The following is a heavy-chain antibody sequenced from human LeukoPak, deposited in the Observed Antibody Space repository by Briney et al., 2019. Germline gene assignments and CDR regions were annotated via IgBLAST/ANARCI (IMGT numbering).Heavy chain of an antibody. V-gene: IGHV4-4*07. J-gene: IGHJ3*02. D-gene: IGHD3-22*01. Sequence: SETLSLTCTVSGGSVSSYYWSWIRQPAGKGLEGIGRIYTSGSTNYNPSLKSRVTMSVDTSKNQFSLKLSSVTAADTAVYYCARDSSGFKAFDIWGQGTMVTVSS. CDR2: IYTSGST. CDR1: GGSVSSYY. CDR3: ARDSSGFKAFDI.